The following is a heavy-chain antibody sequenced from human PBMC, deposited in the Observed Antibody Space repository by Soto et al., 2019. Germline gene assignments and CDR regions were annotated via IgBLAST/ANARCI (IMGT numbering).Heavy chain of an antibody. J-gene: IGHJ4*02. D-gene: IGHD3-22*01. V-gene: IGHV1-69*13. CDR2: IIPIFGTA. Sequence: SVKVSCKASGGTFSSYAISWVRQAPGQGLEWMGGIIPIFGTANYAQKFQGRVTITADESTSTAYMELSSLRSEDTAVYYCASSGDYYDSSGYPQFDYWGQGTLVTVSS. CDR1: GGTFSSYA. CDR3: ASSGDYYDSSGYPQFDY.